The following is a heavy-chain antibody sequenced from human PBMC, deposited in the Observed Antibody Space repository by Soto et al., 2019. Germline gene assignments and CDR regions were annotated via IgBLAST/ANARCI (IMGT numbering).Heavy chain of an antibody. Sequence: SVKVSCKASGYIFTGFYLHWVRQPRGQGLEWMGWINPNNGVTTYAKNFQGRVTMTRDSSISTASMELSSLRSADTAVYFCAAAAIPVAGRHPDFWGQGTVVTVS. CDR3: AAAAIPVAGRHPDF. CDR1: GYIFTGFY. D-gene: IGHD6-19*01. CDR2: INPNNGVT. V-gene: IGHV1-2*02. J-gene: IGHJ4*02.